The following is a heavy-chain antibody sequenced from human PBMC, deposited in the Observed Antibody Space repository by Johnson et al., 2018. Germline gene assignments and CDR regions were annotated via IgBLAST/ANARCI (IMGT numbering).Heavy chain of an antibody. CDR2: TNPRSGST. D-gene: IGHD4-23*01. V-gene: IGHV1-46*04. Sequence: QVQLVESGAEVKKPGASXKVSCKASGYSFTDHWIHWVRQAPGQGLEWMGMTNPRSGSTTYAQKLQGRVIMTRETSTSTFHMELSGLRFEATAVYYWGRGKWELDDVFDIWGQGTMVTVSS. CDR1: GYSFTDHW. CDR3: GRGKWELDDVFDI. J-gene: IGHJ3*02.